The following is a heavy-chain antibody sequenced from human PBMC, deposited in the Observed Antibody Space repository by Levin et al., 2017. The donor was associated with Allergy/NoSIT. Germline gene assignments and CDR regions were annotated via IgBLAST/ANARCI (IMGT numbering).Heavy chain of an antibody. CDR1: GFTFSSYG. Sequence: GESLKISCAASGFTFSSYGMHWVRQAPGKGLEWVAVIWYDGRHKYYVDSVKGRFTVSRDNSKNTLYLQMSSLSAEDTAVYYCARDRSAYSSGWFPSGLDSWGQGTLVTVSS. CDR2: IWYDGRHK. D-gene: IGHD6-19*01. CDR3: ARDRSAYSSGWFPSGLDS. V-gene: IGHV3-33*01. J-gene: IGHJ4*02.